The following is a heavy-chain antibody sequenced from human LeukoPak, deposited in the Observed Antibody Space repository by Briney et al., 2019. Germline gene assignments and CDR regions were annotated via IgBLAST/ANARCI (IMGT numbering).Heavy chain of an antibody. CDR3: AGGSSTMVRGVIPLDY. J-gene: IGHJ4*02. CDR1: GGSFSGYY. CDR2: INHSGST. D-gene: IGHD3-10*01. Sequence: PSETLSPTCAVYGGSFSGYYWSWIRQPPGKGLEWIGEINHSGSTNYNPSLKSRVTISVDTSKNQFSLKLSSVTAADTAVYYCAGGSSTMVRGVIPLDYWGQGTLVTVSS. V-gene: IGHV4-34*01.